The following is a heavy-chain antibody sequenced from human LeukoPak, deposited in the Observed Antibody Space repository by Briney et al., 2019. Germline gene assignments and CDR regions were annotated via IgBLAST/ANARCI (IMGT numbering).Heavy chain of an antibody. D-gene: IGHD2-2*01. J-gene: IGHJ4*02. CDR1: GFTLSSYE. CDR3: ARDAYCSSTSCYWWGYYFDY. V-gene: IGHV3-48*03. CDR2: ISSSGSTI. Sequence: SGGSLRLSCAASGFTLSSYERDWGREAPGKGLGWGSYISSSGSTIYYVDSVKGRFTISRDNAKNSLYLQMNTLRAGDTAVYCCARDAYCSSTSCYWWGYYFDYWGQGTLVTVSS.